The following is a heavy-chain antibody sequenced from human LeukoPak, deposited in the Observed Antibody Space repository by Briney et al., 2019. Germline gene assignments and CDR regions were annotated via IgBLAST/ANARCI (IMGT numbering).Heavy chain of an antibody. D-gene: IGHD5-18*01. CDR2: ISGSGGST. CDR3: AKEGYRYGYAIDY. CDR1: GFTFSTYA. V-gene: IGHV3-23*01. Sequence: AGGSLRLSCAASGFTFSTYAMSWVRQAPGKGLEWVSAISGSGGSTYYADSVKGRFTISRDNSKNTLYLQMNSLRAEDTAVYYCAKEGYRYGYAIDYWGQGTLVTVSS. J-gene: IGHJ4*02.